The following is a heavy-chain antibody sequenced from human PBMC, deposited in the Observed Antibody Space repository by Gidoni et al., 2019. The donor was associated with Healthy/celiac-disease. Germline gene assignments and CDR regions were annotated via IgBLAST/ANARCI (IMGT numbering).Heavy chain of an antibody. Sequence: EVQLVESGGGLIQPGGSLRLSCAASGFTVRSNYMSWVRQAPGKGLEWVSVIYSGGSTYYADSVKGRFTISRDNSKNTLYLQMNSLRAEDTAVYYCARGYCSGGSCYNDAFDIWGQGTMVTVSS. J-gene: IGHJ3*02. V-gene: IGHV3-53*01. CDR2: IYSGGST. CDR3: ARGYCSGGSCYNDAFDI. CDR1: GFTVRSNY. D-gene: IGHD2-15*01.